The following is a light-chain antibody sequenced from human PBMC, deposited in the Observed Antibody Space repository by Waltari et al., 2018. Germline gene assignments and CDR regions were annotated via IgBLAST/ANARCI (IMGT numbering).Light chain of an antibody. V-gene: IGLV3-1*01. CDR2: QDT. J-gene: IGLJ1*01. CDR3: QAWDSNSYV. Sequence: TCSGDKLGDKYACWYQQKPGQSPVVVIYQDTKRPSGIPERFSGSNSGNTATLTISETQAMDEADYYCQAWDSNSYVFGTGTKVTVL. CDR1: KLGDKY.